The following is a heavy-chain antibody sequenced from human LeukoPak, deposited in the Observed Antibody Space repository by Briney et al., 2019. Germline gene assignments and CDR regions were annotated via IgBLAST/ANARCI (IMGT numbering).Heavy chain of an antibody. Sequence: GGSLRLSCAASGFTFSSYSMNWVRQAPGKGLEWVSSISSSSSYIYYADSVKGRFTISRDNAKNSLYLQMTSLRAEDTAVYYCARASITIFGVVVNFDYWGQGTLVTVSS. V-gene: IGHV3-21*01. D-gene: IGHD3-3*01. CDR2: ISSSSSYI. CDR1: GFTFSSYS. J-gene: IGHJ4*02. CDR3: ARASITIFGVVVNFDY.